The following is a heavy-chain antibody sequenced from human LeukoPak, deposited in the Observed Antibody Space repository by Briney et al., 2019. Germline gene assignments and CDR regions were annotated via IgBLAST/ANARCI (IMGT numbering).Heavy chain of an antibody. Sequence: GESLKISCQGSGYSFTYSWITWVRQMPGKGLEWMGSIDPTDSYTNYSPSFLGHVTISADKSITTAYLQWSSLKASDTAMYYCALQVGTSVSVWDSWGQGTLDTVSS. CDR3: ALQVGTSVSVWDS. V-gene: IGHV5-10-1*01. CDR1: GYSFTYSW. CDR2: IDPTDSYT. J-gene: IGHJ4*02. D-gene: IGHD1-26*01.